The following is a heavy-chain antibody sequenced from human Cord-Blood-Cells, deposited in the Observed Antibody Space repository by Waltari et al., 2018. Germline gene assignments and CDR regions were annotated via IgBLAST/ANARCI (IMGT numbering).Heavy chain of an antibody. V-gene: IGHV1-24*01. D-gene: IGHD6-6*01. CDR3: ATHGYSSSNY. Sequence: QVQLVTPGAEVQKPGPSVKVSCKVSGYTLTELSMHGVRQAPGKGLEWLGGLDPEDGETIYAQKFQGRVTMTEDTSTDTAYMELSSLRSEDTAVYYCATHGYSSSNYWGQGTLVTVSS. CDR2: LDPEDGET. J-gene: IGHJ4*02. CDR1: GYTLTELS.